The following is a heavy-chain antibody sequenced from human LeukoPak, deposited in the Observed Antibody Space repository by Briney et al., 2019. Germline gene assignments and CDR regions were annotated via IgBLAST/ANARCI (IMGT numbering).Heavy chain of an antibody. CDR1: GSTFSSFA. CDR3: ARDYSGSYEFDY. Sequence: GGSLRLSCAASGSTFSSFAIHWVRQAPGKGLEWVTAISHDGSNKYYADSVKGRFTISRDNSKNTLYVQMNSLRAEDTAVYYCARDYSGSYEFDYWGQGTLVTVSS. V-gene: IGHV3-30*03. D-gene: IGHD1-26*01. CDR2: ISHDGSNK. J-gene: IGHJ4*02.